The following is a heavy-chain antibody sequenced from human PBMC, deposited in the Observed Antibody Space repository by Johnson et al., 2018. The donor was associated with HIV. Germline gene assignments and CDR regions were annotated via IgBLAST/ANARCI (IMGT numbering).Heavy chain of an antibody. D-gene: IGHD3-22*01. J-gene: IGHJ3*02. V-gene: IGHV3-11*04. CDR3: AREGGAFYDSSGSLAFDI. CDR2: ISVTGSVI. Sequence: QMLLVESGGGVVKPGGSLRLSCAASGFSFSDYYMSWIRQAPGKGLEWVSYISVTGSVIYYADSVKGRFTISRDNTKNSVYLQMNSPTAEDTAVYYCAREGGAFYDSSGSLAFDIWGQGTMVTVSS. CDR1: GFSFSDYY.